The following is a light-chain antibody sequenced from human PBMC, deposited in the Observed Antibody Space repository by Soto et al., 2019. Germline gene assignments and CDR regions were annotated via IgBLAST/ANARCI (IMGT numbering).Light chain of an antibody. CDR3: QQYNNWPPLT. CDR1: QSVSSN. CDR2: SAS. Sequence: EIVMTQSPATLSVSPGERAILSCRASQSVSSNLAGYQQRPGQAPRLLIYSASIRATDIPARFSGLGSGTEFTLTINSLQSEDFAVYYCQQYNNWPPLTFGGGTKVEIK. J-gene: IGKJ4*01. V-gene: IGKV3-15*01.